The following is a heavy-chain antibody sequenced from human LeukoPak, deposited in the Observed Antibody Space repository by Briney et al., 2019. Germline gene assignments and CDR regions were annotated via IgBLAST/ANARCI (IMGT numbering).Heavy chain of an antibody. V-gene: IGHV4-61*02. CDR3: ARTDSSGYYSNWFDP. D-gene: IGHD3-22*01. CDR2: IYTSGST. CDR1: GGSIIRSNYY. Sequence: PSETLSLTCTVSGGSIIRSNYYWSWIRQPAGKGLEWIRRIYTSGSTNYNPSLKSRVTISVDTSKNQFSLKLSSVTAADTAVYYCARTDSSGYYSNWFDPWGQGTLVTVSS. J-gene: IGHJ5*02.